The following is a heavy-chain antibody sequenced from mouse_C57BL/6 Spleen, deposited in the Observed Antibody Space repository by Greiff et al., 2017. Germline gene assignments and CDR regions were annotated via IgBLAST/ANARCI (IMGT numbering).Heavy chain of an antibody. J-gene: IGHJ2*01. CDR1: GYTFTDYY. D-gene: IGHD2-5*01. CDR3: ARFYSNYVFDY. V-gene: IGHV1-26*01. Sequence: VQLQQSGPELVKPGASVKISCKASGYTFTDYYMNWVKQSPGKSLEWIGDIIPNNGGTSYNQKFKGKATLTVDKSSSTAYMELSSLTSEDSAVYYCARFYSNYVFDYWGQGTTLTVSS. CDR2: IIPNNGGT.